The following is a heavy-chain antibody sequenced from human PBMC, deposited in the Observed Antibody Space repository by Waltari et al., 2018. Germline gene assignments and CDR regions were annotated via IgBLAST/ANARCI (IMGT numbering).Heavy chain of an antibody. CDR3: ATLYSDYADY. J-gene: IGHJ4*02. CDR2: VGGDGAAP. CDR1: RFPFSRYA. V-gene: IGHV3-23*01. D-gene: IGHD4-4*01. Sequence: EVHLLESGGDLVHPGGSLRLSCAASRFPFSRYAMNWVRQAPGRGLEGGARVGGDGAAPIYAESVKGRFTISRDNSKTTLYLQMNSLRVEDTAVYYCATLYSDYADYWGQGTLVTVSS.